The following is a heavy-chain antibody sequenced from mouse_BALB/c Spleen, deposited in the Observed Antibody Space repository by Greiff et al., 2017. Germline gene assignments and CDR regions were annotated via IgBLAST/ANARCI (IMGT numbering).Heavy chain of an antibody. Sequence: VKLMESGPGLVAPSQSLSITCTVSEFSLTSYGVHWVRQPPGKGLEWLGVIWAGGSTNYNSALMSRLSNSKDNSKSQVFLKMNSLQTDDTAMYYCAGIYYGYDEYFDVWGAGTTVTVSS. D-gene: IGHD2-2*01. CDR3: AGIYYGYDEYFDV. CDR1: EFSLTSYG. CDR2: IWAGGST. V-gene: IGHV2-9*02. J-gene: IGHJ1*01.